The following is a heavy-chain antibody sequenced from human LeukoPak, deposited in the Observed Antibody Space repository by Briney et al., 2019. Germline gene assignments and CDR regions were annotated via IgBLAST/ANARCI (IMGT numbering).Heavy chain of an antibody. J-gene: IGHJ5*02. Sequence: PGGSLRLSCAASGFDLSTYEMNWVRQAPGQGLEWIADITISGHTKNYADSVKGRFSISRDNARTSLYLQMQSLRVEDTGVYYCARGDPHADLWGQGTLVTVSS. D-gene: IGHD5-24*01. CDR1: GFDLSTYE. CDR2: ITISGHTK. CDR3: ARGDPHADL. V-gene: IGHV3-48*03.